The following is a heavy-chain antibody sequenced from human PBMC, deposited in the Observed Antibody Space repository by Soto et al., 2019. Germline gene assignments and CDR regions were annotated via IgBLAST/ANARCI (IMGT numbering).Heavy chain of an antibody. J-gene: IGHJ3*02. CDR1: GGSFSGYY. V-gene: IGHV4-34*01. CDR2: INHSGST. D-gene: IGHD2-2*01. Sequence: SETLSLTCAVYGGSFSGYYWSWIRQPPGKGLEWIGEINHSGSTNYNPSLKSRVTISVDTSKNQFSLKLSSVTAADTAVYYCARPADLYCSSNSCYGAFDIWGQGTMVTVSS. CDR3: ARPADLYCSSNSCYGAFDI.